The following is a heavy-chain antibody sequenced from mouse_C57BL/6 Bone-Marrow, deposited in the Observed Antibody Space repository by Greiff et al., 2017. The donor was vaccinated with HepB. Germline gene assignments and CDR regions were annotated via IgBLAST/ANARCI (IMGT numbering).Heavy chain of an antibody. CDR3: ARRDGYVYAMDY. D-gene: IGHD2-2*01. V-gene: IGHV5-6*01. J-gene: IGHJ4*01. Sequence: EVQGVESGGDLVKPGGSLKLSCAASGFTFSSYGMSWVRQTPDKRLEWVATISSGGSYTYYPASVKGRFTISRDNAKNTLYLQMSSLKSEDTAMYYCARRDGYVYAMDYWGQGTSVTVSS. CDR1: GFTFSSYG. CDR2: ISSGGSYT.